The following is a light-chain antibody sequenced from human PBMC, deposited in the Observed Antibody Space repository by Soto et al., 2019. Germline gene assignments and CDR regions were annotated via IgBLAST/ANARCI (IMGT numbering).Light chain of an antibody. CDR1: QSISNW. V-gene: IGKV1-5*01. J-gene: IGKJ1*01. CDR3: QQYETFSGT. CDR2: DAS. Sequence: DIKMSQSPSTLCPSVEERVSITCRASQSISNWLAWYQQKPGKAPKLLIYDASALPRGVPSRFSGSGSGTKFTLTIASLQPDDFATYYCQQYETFSGTFGPGTKVDIK.